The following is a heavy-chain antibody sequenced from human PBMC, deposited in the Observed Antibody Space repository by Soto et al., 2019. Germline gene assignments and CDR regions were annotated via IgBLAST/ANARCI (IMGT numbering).Heavy chain of an antibody. Sequence: PGGSLRLSCAASGFTFSSYAMSWVRQAPGKGLEWVSAISGSGDGTYYTDSVKGRFTISRDNSKNTLYLQMNSLRAEDTAVFYCAKGSEAAATYYYGMDVWGQGTTVPVSS. J-gene: IGHJ6*02. CDR1: GFTFSSYA. CDR3: AKGSEAAATYYYGMDV. V-gene: IGHV3-23*01. D-gene: IGHD6-13*01. CDR2: ISGSGDGT.